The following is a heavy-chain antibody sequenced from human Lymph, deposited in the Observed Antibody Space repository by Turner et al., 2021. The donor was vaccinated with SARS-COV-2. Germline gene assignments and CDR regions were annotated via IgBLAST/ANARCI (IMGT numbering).Heavy chain of an antibody. V-gene: IGHV4-39*01. CDR1: GGSISSSSYY. Sequence: QLKLQESGPGLVKPSETLSLTCPVSGGSISSSSYYWGWIRQPPGKGLEWIVNNYYSGRTYYNPSLKSRVTISVDTSKNQLYLKLSSVTAADTAVYYCARLVRRAEYYFDYWGQGTLVTVSS. J-gene: IGHJ4*02. CDR3: ARLVRRAEYYFDY. CDR2: NYYSGRT. D-gene: IGHD3-10*01.